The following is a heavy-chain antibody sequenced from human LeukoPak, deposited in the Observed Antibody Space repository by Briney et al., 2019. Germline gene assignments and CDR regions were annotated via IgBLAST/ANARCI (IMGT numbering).Heavy chain of an antibody. CDR3: ANLIAARDY. CDR2: IRSKAYGGTT. Sequence: PGGSLRLSCTASGFTFGDYAMSWVRQAPGKGLEWVGFIRSKAYGGTTEYAASVKGRFTISRDDSKSIAYLQMNSLRAEDTAVYYCANLIAARDYWGQGTLVTVSS. J-gene: IGHJ4*02. CDR1: GFTFGDYA. V-gene: IGHV3-49*04. D-gene: IGHD6-6*01.